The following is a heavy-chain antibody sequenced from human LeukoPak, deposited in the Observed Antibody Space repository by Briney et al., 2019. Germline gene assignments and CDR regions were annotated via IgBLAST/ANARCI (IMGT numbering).Heavy chain of an antibody. D-gene: IGHD3-3*01. J-gene: IGHJ5*02. V-gene: IGHV1-18*01. CDR3: ARASYTYYDFWSGNAEWFDP. CDR2: ISAYNGNA. Sequence: GASVKVSCKASGYTFTSYGISWVRQAPGQGLEWMGWISAYNGNANYAQKLQGRVTMTTDTSTSTAYMELRSLRSDDTAVYYCARASYTYYDFWSGNAEWFDPWGQGTLVTVSS. CDR1: GYTFTSYG.